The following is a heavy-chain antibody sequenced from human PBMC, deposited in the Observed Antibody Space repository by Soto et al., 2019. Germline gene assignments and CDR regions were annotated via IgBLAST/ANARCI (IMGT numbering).Heavy chain of an antibody. D-gene: IGHD2-8*01. CDR1: GFTFSNYG. CDR2: ISYDGSHQ. CDR3: AKDPKCCTIGSHFLDNWFDP. J-gene: IGHJ5*02. Sequence: QPGGSLRLSCAASGFTFSNYGMHWVRQTPGKGLEWVAVISYDGSHQFYTDSVKGRFTISRDNSKNTLYLQMNSLKTEDTAMYYCAKDPKCCTIGSHFLDNWFDPWAQGTLVTVSS. V-gene: IGHV3-30*18.